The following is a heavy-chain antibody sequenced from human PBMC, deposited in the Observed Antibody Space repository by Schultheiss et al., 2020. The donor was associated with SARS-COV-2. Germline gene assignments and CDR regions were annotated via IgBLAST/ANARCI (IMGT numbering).Heavy chain of an antibody. V-gene: IGHV1-2*04. D-gene: IGHD6-19*01. Sequence: ASVKVSCKTSGGAFSNYAISWVRQAPGQGLEWMGWINPNSGGTNYAQKFQGWVTLTRDTSISTAYMELSRLRSDDTAVYYCARDPLYSSGWAPWYYYGMDVWGQGTTVTVSS. CDR2: INPNSGGT. CDR3: ARDPLYSSGWAPWYYYGMDV. J-gene: IGHJ6*02. CDR1: GGAFSNYA.